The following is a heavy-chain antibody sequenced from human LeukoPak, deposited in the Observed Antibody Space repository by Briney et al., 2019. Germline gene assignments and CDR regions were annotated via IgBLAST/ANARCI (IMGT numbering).Heavy chain of an antibody. CDR1: GFTVSSNY. CDR3: AKKVVVGATSPYSDFQD. J-gene: IGHJ1*01. CDR2: ISGSGVTT. V-gene: IGHV3-23*01. Sequence: GGSLRLSCAASGFTVSSNYMSWVRQAPGKGLEWVSAISGSGVTTHYAGSVKGRFSISRDNSKNTLYLQMNSLRAEDTALYYCAKKVVVGATSPYSDFQDWGQGTLVTVSS. D-gene: IGHD1-26*01.